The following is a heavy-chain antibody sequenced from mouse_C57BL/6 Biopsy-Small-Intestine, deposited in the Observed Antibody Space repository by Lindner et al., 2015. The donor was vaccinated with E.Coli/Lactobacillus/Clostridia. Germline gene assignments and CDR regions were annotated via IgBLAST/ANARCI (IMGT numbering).Heavy chain of an antibody. Sequence: VQLQESGAELVXPGASVKISCKASGYAFSNYWMNWVKQRPGKGLEWIGQIYPGDGDTNYNGKFKGKATLTADKSSSTAYMQLRSLTSEDSAVYFCARRGLYGNYVHAMDYWGQGTSVTVSS. CDR2: IYPGDGDT. V-gene: IGHV1-80*01. J-gene: IGHJ4*01. CDR3: ARRGLYGNYVHAMDY. D-gene: IGHD2-1*01. CDR1: GYAFSNYW.